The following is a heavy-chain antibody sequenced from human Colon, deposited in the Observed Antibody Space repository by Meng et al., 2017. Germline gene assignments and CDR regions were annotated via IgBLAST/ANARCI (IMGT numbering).Heavy chain of an antibody. D-gene: IGHD4-23*01. CDR3: ARVPTTVDPFES. V-gene: IGHV4-4*02. CDR2: IYQSGST. J-gene: IGHJ4*02. CDR1: CGSISSNNW. Sequence: QGPLQDSGPVRVQPSGTLSPTCTCSCGSISSNNWWSWVRQSPGRGLEWIGEIYQSGSTNYSPSLKSRVTISLDKSKNQFSLKVSYMTAADTAVYFCARVPTTVDPFESWGQGTLVTVSS.